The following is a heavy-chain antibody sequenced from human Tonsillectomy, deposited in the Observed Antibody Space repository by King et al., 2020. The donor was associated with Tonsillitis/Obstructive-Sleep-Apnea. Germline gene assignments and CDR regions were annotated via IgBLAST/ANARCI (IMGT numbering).Heavy chain of an antibody. CDR3: ARDHQDYDFWSGYYNYYYYMDV. CDR2: IWYDGSNK. Sequence: VQLVGSGGGVVQPGRSLRLSCAASGFTFSSYGMHWVRQAPGKGLEWVAVIWYDGSNKYYADSVKGRFTISRDNSKNTLYLQMNSLRAEDTAVYYCARDHQDYDFWSGYYNYYYYMDVWGKGTTVTVSS. D-gene: IGHD3-3*01. V-gene: IGHV3-33*01. CDR1: GFTFSSYG. J-gene: IGHJ6*03.